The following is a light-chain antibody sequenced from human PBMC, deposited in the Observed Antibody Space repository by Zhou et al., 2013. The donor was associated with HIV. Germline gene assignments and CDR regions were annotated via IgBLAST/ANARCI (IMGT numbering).Light chain of an antibody. CDR3: QQYDNLPRFT. CDR2: AAS. J-gene: IGKJ3*01. V-gene: IGKV1-33*01. CDR1: QSISSY. Sequence: DIQMTQSPSSLSASVGDRVTITCRASQSISSYLNWYQQKPGKAPKLLIYAASSLQSGVPSRFSGSGSGTDFTFTISSLQPEDIATYYCQQYDNLPRFTFGP.